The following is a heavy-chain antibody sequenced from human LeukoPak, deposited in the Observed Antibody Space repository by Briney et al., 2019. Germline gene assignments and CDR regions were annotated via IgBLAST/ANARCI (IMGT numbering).Heavy chain of an antibody. D-gene: IGHD1-26*01. CDR1: GGSISSYY. V-gene: IGHV4-59*01. Sequence: SETLSLTCTVSGGSISSYYWSWIRQPPGKGLEWIGYIYYSGSTNYNPSLKSRVTISVDTSKNQFSLKLSSVTAADTAVYYCARSGSSRDYYFDYWGQGTLVTVSS. CDR3: ARSGSSRDYYFDY. J-gene: IGHJ4*02. CDR2: IYYSGST.